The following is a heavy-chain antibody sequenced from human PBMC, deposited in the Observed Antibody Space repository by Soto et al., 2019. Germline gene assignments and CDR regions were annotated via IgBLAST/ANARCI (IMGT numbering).Heavy chain of an antibody. Sequence: QVQLVESGGGVVQPGRSLRLSCAASGFTFSSYAMHWVRQAPGKGLEWVAVISYDGSNKYYADSVKGRFTISRDNSKNKLYLQMNSLRAEDTAVYYCARDYQWLRLFDYWGQGTLVTVSS. CDR1: GFTFSSYA. CDR3: ARDYQWLRLFDY. D-gene: IGHD5-12*01. J-gene: IGHJ4*02. V-gene: IGHV3-30-3*01. CDR2: ISYDGSNK.